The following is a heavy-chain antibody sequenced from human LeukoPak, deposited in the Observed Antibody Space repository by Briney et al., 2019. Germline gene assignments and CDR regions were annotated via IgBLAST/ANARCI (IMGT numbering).Heavy chain of an antibody. V-gene: IGHV4-39*02. CDR3: ARESVGQDY. CDR2: IYYSAST. D-gene: IGHD4-23*01. Sequence: SETLSLTCTVSSGSISSSSYYWGWIRQPPGKGLEWIGSIYYSASTYYNPSLKSRVTISVDTSKNQFSLKLSSVTAADTAVYYCARESVGQDYWGQGTLVTVSS. CDR1: SGSISSSSYY. J-gene: IGHJ4*02.